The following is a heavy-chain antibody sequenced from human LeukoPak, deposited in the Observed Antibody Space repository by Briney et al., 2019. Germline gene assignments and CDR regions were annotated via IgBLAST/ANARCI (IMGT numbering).Heavy chain of an antibody. CDR2: VHSSGST. V-gene: IGHV4-59*11. CDR1: GGSFSGHY. J-gene: IGHJ4*02. CDR3: TRVGDTSSYYYYFDY. D-gene: IGHD3-22*01. Sequence: SETLSLTCSVSGGSFSGHYWSWIRQPPGKGLEWIGYVHSSGSTSYNPSLKSRVTILVDTSQNQFSLKLTSVTAADTAVYYCTRVGDTSSYYYYFDYWGQGTLVTASS.